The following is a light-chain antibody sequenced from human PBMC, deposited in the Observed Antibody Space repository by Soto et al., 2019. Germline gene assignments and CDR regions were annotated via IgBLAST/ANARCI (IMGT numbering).Light chain of an antibody. CDR2: TAS. Sequence: EIEMPQSHSSLPASVGASVSITCRASQSISNYLNWYKQKPGKAPKLLIYTASSLQSGVPSRFSGSGSGTDFTLTVSSLQPEDFATDFGQQSYSTPWTFGHGTKVDIK. CDR1: QSISNY. V-gene: IGKV1-39*01. J-gene: IGKJ1*01. CDR3: QQSYSTPWT.